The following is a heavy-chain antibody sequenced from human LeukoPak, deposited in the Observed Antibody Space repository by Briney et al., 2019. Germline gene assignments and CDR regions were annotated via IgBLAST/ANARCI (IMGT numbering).Heavy chain of an antibody. CDR3: AKSRSSSISCYNY. V-gene: IGHV1-2*02. Sequence: GATVKVSCKASGYTFTGYYMHWVRQAPGQGLEWMGWINPNSGGTNYAQKFQGRVTMARDTSISTAYMELSRLRSDDTAVYYCAKSRSSSISCYNYWGQGTLVTVSS. D-gene: IGHD2-2*02. CDR2: INPNSGGT. CDR1: GYTFTGYY. J-gene: IGHJ4*02.